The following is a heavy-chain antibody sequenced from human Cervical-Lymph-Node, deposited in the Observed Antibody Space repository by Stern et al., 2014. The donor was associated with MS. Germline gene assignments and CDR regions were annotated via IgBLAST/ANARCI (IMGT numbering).Heavy chain of an antibody. V-gene: IGHV5-51*03. CDR1: GYSFTTYW. Sequence: EVQLVESGAEVRKPGESLKISCKGSGYSFTTYWIGWVRQMPGKGLEWMGIIYPGDSDTIYSPSFQGQVAMSADKSINTAYLQWSSLRASDTAVYYCAREEGDYYGMDVWGQGTTVTVSS. CDR2: IYPGDSDT. J-gene: IGHJ6*02. CDR3: AREEGDYYGMDV. D-gene: IGHD1-26*01.